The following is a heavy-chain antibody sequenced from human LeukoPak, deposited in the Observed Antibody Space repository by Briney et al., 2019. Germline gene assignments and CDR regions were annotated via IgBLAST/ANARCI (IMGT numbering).Heavy chain of an antibody. J-gene: IGHJ4*02. CDR3: ARRYSSGSNYFDY. D-gene: IGHD2-15*01. CDR2: INYSGST. CDR1: GGSITSRSYY. Sequence: SETLSLTCTVSGGSITSRSYYWGWIRQPPGKGLEWIGDINYSGSTYYNASPRRRVPMSVDTSRSQFSLKLTSVTAADTAVYYCARRYSSGSNYFDYWGQGTLATVSP. V-gene: IGHV4-39*01.